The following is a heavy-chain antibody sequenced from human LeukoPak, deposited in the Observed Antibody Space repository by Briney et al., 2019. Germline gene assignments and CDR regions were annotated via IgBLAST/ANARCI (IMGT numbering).Heavy chain of an antibody. V-gene: IGHV3-23*01. CDR2: ISGSGGST. Sequence: GGSPRLSCAASGFTFGSYAMSWVRQAPGKGLEWVSAISGSGGSTYYADSVKGRFTISRDNSKNTLYLQMNSLRAEDTAVYYCAKRELVLGSGRYFDYWGQGTLVTVSS. D-gene: IGHD6-6*01. CDR1: GFTFGSYA. J-gene: IGHJ4*02. CDR3: AKRELVLGSGRYFDY.